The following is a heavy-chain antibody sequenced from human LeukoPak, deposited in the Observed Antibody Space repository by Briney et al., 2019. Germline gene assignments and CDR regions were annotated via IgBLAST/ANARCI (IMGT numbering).Heavy chain of an antibody. CDR3: AREGSNDCGDY. J-gene: IGHJ4*02. CDR2: VYPGDSDT. CDR1: GYSFNNFW. D-gene: IGHD2-21*02. V-gene: IGHV5-51*01. Sequence: GESLKLSCKGSGYSFNNFWIAWARQTPGRGLEWMGLVYPGDSDTQYNPSFEGQVTVSADKSVSTAYLHLSSLKASDSGIYYCAREGSNDCGDYWGQGTLVTVSS.